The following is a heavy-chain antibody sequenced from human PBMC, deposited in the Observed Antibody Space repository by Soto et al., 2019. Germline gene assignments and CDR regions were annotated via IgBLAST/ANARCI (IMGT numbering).Heavy chain of an antibody. V-gene: IGHV3-9*01. D-gene: IGHD2-15*01. Sequence: GGSLRLSCAASGFTFDDYAMHWVRQAPGKGLEWVSGISWNSGSIGYADSVKGRFTISRDNAKNSLYLQMNSLRAEDTALYYCAKDIGKGRCSGGSCYSITMDVWGKGTTVTVSS. CDR1: GFTFDDYA. CDR2: ISWNSGSI. CDR3: AKDIGKGRCSGGSCYSITMDV. J-gene: IGHJ6*03.